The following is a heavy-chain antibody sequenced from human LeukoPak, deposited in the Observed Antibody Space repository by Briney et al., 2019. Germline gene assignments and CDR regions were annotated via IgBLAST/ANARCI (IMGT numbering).Heavy chain of an antibody. V-gene: IGHV1-2*02. CDR1: GYTFTVYY. Sequence: ASVTVSFTASGYTFTVYYIHWMRQAPGQGLEWMGWINPKRGVTTYAQKFQGRVTMTRDTSITTAYMELTRLRSDDTTIYYCARERNYGDYGNAFDVWGQGTKVTVSS. CDR3: ARERNYGDYGNAFDV. J-gene: IGHJ3*01. CDR2: INPKRGVT. D-gene: IGHD4-17*01.